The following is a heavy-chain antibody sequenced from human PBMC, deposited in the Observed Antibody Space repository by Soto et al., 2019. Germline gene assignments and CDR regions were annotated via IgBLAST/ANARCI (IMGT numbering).Heavy chain of an antibody. V-gene: IGHV4-31*03. Sequence: TLSLTCTVSGGSISSGGYYWSWIRQHPGKGLEWIGYIYYSGSTYYNPSLKSRVTISVDTSKNQFSLKLSSVTAADTAVYYCARVGSGYLVDYWGQGTLVTVSS. CDR3: ARVGSGYLVDY. D-gene: IGHD3-3*01. CDR2: IYYSGST. J-gene: IGHJ4*02. CDR1: GGSISSGGYY.